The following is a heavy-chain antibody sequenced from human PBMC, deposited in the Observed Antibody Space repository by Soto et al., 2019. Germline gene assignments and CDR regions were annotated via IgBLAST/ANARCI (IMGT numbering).Heavy chain of an antibody. Sequence: SETLSLTCTVSGGSVSSGSYYWSWIRQPPGKGLEWIGYIYYSGSTNYNPSLKSRVTISVDTSKNQFSLKLSSVTAADTAVYYCARDLRDSSSCYKQGYYYYYGMDVCGQGTTVTVYS. CDR1: GGSVSSGSYY. J-gene: IGHJ6*02. D-gene: IGHD6-13*01. CDR2: IYYSGST. CDR3: ARDLRDSSSCYKQGYYYYYGMDV. V-gene: IGHV4-61*01.